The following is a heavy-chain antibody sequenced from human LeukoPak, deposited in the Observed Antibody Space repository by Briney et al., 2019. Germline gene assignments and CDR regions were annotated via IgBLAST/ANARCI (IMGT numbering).Heavy chain of an antibody. CDR1: GFIFDNYG. V-gene: IGHV3-20*04. CDR3: ARVTVGVPD. CDR2: INWNGAGT. Sequence: PGGSLRLSCAATGFIFDNYGMSWVRQVPGKGLEWVSGINWNGAGTGYADSVKGRFTISRDKAKNSLYLQMNSLRAEDTALYYCARVTVGVPDWGQGTLVTVSS. J-gene: IGHJ4*02. D-gene: IGHD1-26*01.